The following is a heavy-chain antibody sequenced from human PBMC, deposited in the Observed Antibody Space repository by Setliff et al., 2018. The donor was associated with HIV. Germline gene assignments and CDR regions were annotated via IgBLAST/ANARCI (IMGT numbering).Heavy chain of an antibody. Sequence: PSETLSLTCTVSGGSISSHYWSWIRQPPGKGLEWIGQIYTSGTTNYLPSLKSRVTISRDTSKNQFSLKLSSVTAADTAVYYCARADFWSGYFNFDFWGQGTLVTVSS. J-gene: IGHJ4*02. V-gene: IGHV4-4*09. CDR2: IYTSGTT. CDR1: GGSISSHY. D-gene: IGHD3-3*01. CDR3: ARADFWSGYFNFDF.